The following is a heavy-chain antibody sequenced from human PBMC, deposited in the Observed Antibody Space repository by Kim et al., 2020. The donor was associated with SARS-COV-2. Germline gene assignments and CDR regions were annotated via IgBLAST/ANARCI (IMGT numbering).Heavy chain of an antibody. D-gene: IGHD3-10*01. Sequence: GGSLRLSCEASGFTFDDYAMHWVRQAPGKGLEWVSGISWNSGSIGYADSVKGRFTISRDNAKNSLYLQMNSLRAEDTALYYCAKDTGILWFGELSYGMDVWGQGTTVTVSS. J-gene: IGHJ6*02. CDR3: AKDTGILWFGELSYGMDV. CDR1: GFTFDDYA. CDR2: ISWNSGSI. V-gene: IGHV3-9*01.